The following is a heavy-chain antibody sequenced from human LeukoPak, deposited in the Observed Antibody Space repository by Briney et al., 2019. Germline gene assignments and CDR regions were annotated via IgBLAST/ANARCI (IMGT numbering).Heavy chain of an antibody. CDR2: IYYSGST. D-gene: IGHD6-13*01. J-gene: IGHJ1*01. CDR3: ARLNNSSSWYFGEYFQH. CDR1: GGSISSSSYY. Sequence: SETLSLTCTVSGGSISSSSYYWGWIRQPPGKGLEWIGSIYYSGSTYYNPSLKSRVTISVDTPKNQFSLKLSSVTAADTAVYYCARLNNSSSWYFGEYFQHWGQGTLVTVSS. V-gene: IGHV4-39*01.